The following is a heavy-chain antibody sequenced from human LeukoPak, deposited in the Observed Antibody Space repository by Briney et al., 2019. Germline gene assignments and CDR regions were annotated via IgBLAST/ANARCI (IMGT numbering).Heavy chain of an antibody. Sequence: GGSLRLSCAASGFIFSSYAMSWVRQAPGKGREGVAGIAGGDDRFYADSVKGRFSISRDNSKNTVDLQMNSLRVEDTAVYYCAKVRGSGSSLHGFDVWGQGTMVTVSS. CDR1: GFIFSSYA. CDR2: IAGGDDR. D-gene: IGHD3-10*01. V-gene: IGHV3-23*01. CDR3: AKVRGSGSSLHGFDV. J-gene: IGHJ3*01.